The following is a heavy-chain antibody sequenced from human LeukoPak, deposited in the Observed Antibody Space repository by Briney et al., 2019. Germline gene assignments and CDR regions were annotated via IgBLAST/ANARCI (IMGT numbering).Heavy chain of an antibody. Sequence: GGSLRLSCAASGFTFSSYAMSWVRQAPGKGLEWVSAISGSGGSTYYADSVKGRFTISRDNSKNTLYLQMNSLRAEDTAVYYCAKDLASNYGRGYLFDYWGQGTLVTVSS. CDR1: GFTFSSYA. J-gene: IGHJ4*02. CDR3: AKDLASNYGRGYLFDY. V-gene: IGHV3-23*01. D-gene: IGHD1-7*01. CDR2: ISGSGGST.